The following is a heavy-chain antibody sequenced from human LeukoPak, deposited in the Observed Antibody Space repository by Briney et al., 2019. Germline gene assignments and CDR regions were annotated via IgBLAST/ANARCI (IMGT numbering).Heavy chain of an antibody. J-gene: IGHJ6*04. D-gene: IGHD6-19*01. CDR1: GDIFRTFA. CDR2: IVPIFGAT. Sequence: SVKVSCKASGDIFRTFAITWVRQAPGQGLELMGGIVPIFGATKYAQKFQGRLTISADESTSTAYMELSSLRSEDTAVYFCAKGLGSGWYAEQYYFYSMDLWGKGTTVTVSS. CDR3: AKGLGSGWYAEQYYFYSMDL. V-gene: IGHV1-69*01.